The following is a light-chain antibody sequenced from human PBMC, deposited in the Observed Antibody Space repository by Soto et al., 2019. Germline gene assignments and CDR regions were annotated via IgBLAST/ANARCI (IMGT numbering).Light chain of an antibody. Sequence: QSALTQPRSVSGSPGQSVTISCTGTSGDVGGYNFVSWYQHHPGKAPKLIIYDVYKRPSGVPDRFSASKSGNTASLTISGLQAEDEADYYCCSNAGTYSYVFGPGSQVTGL. CDR2: DVY. V-gene: IGLV2-11*01. CDR3: CSNAGTYSYV. CDR1: SGDVGGYNF. J-gene: IGLJ1*01.